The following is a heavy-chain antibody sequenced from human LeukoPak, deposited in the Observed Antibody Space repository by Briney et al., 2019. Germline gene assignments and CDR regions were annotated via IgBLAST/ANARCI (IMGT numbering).Heavy chain of an antibody. CDR3: ARLEAVAGILDY. V-gene: IGHV4-39*01. CDR1: GGSISSSSYY. Sequence: SETLSLTCTVSGGSISSSSYYWGWIRQPPGKGLEWIGSIYYSGSTYYNPSPKSRVTISVDTSKNQFSLKLSSVTAADTAVYYCARLEAVAGILDYWGQGTLVTVSS. CDR2: IYYSGST. J-gene: IGHJ4*02. D-gene: IGHD6-19*01.